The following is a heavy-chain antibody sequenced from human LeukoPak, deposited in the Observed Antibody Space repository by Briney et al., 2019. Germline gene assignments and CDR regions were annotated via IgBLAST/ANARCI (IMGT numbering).Heavy chain of an antibody. Sequence: PSETLSLTCTVSGGSISSSSYYWGWIRQPPGKGLEWIASIYYSGSTYYNPSLKSRVTISVDTSKNQFSLKLSSVTAADTAVYYCARTVAVAGLSRFDYWGQGTLVTVSS. CDR1: GGSISSSSYY. D-gene: IGHD6-19*01. J-gene: IGHJ4*02. CDR3: ARTVAVAGLSRFDY. CDR2: IYYSGST. V-gene: IGHV4-39*01.